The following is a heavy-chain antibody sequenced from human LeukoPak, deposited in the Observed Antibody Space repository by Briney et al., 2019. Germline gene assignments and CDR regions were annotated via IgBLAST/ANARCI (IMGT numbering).Heavy chain of an antibody. CDR2: ISTSTTTI. CDR1: GFTFSSYS. Sequence: GGSLRLSCEAPGFTFSSYSMNWGRQAPGKGLEWISYISTSTTTIYYANSVKGRFSISRDNAKNSLYLQMNSLRAEDTAVYYCARDLLGWELHYFDYWGQGTLVTVSS. CDR3: ARDLLGWELHYFDY. J-gene: IGHJ4*02. V-gene: IGHV3-48*04. D-gene: IGHD1-26*01.